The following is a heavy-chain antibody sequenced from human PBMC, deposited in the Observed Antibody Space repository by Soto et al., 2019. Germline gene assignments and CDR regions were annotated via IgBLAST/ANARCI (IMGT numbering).Heavy chain of an antibody. CDR2: MYNTGST. V-gene: IGHV4-59*01. Sequence: SVTLSLDCTSCSASIGGYYWSWIWARTGKGLEWIGYMYNTGSTVYNPSFKSRVTISVDTSKNQFSLKLNSVTAADTAVYYCARDLWGYCGTDRYPLDVWAQGTTVTVS. CDR3: ARDLWGYCGTDRYPLDV. D-gene: IGHD2-21*02. J-gene: IGHJ6*02. CDR1: SASIGGYY.